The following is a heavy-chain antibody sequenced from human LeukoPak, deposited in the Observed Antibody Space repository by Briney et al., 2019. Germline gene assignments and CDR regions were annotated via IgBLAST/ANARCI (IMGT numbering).Heavy chain of an antibody. CDR3: ARARYDSSGYYLDY. CDR2: ISYDGSNK. D-gene: IGHD3-22*01. CDR1: GFTFSSYA. V-gene: IGHV3-30-3*01. Sequence: PGGSPRLSCAASGFTFSSYAMHWVRQAPGKGLEWVAVISYDGSNKYYADSVKGRFTISRDNSKNTLYLQMNSLRAEDTAVYYCARARYDSSGYYLDYWGQGTLVTVSS. J-gene: IGHJ4*02.